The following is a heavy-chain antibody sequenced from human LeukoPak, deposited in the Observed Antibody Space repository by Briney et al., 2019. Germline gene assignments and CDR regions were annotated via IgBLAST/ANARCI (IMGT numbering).Heavy chain of an antibody. CDR2: LSSDGRST. CDR3: ARSYNYRFDY. CDR1: GFTVSTYW. D-gene: IGHD3-22*01. Sequence: GGSLRLSCEVSGFTVSTYWMHWFRQGPGKGLEWVARLSSDGRSTNYADFVKGRATISRDNAKNTLFLEMSGLRADDTAVYYCARSYNYRFDYWGQGTLVVVSS. J-gene: IGHJ4*02. V-gene: IGHV3-74*01.